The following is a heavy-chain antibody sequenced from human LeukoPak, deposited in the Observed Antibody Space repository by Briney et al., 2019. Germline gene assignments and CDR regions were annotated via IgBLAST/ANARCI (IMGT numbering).Heavy chain of an antibody. Sequence: GASVKVSCKASGGTFSSYAISWVRQAPGQGLEWMGGIIPIFGTANYAQKFQGRVTITTDESTSTAYMELSSLRSEDTAVYYCAVKGRGVGAIYFDYWGQGTLVTVFS. D-gene: IGHD1-26*01. CDR3: AVKGRGVGAIYFDY. J-gene: IGHJ4*02. CDR2: IIPIFGTA. V-gene: IGHV1-69*05. CDR1: GGTFSSYA.